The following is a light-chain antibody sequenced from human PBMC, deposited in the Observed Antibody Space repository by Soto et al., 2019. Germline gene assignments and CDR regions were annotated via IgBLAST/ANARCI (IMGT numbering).Light chain of an antibody. CDR1: SSDVGAYNY. Sequence: QSALAQPASVSGSPGQSIAISCTGTSSDVGAYNYVSWYQQHPGKAPKLIISDVSNPPSGVSNRFSGSKSGNTASLTISGLQAEDEAYYYCSSYTSSSTRVFGGGTKLTVL. V-gene: IGLV2-14*03. CDR3: SSYTSSSTRV. J-gene: IGLJ3*02. CDR2: DVS.